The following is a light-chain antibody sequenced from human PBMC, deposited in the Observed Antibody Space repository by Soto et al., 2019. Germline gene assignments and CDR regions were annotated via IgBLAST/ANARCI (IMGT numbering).Light chain of an antibody. Sequence: DIQMTQSPSSLSASVGDRVTITCRASQSISSYLNWYQQKPGKAPKLLIYAASSLQSGVPSRFSGCGSVTDFTLTISSLQPEDFATYYCQQSYSTPQTFGQWTKVEIK. J-gene: IGKJ1*01. V-gene: IGKV1-39*01. CDR3: QQSYSTPQT. CDR1: QSISSY. CDR2: AAS.